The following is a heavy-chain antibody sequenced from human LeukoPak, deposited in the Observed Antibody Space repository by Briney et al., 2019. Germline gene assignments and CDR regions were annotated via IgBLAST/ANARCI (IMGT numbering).Heavy chain of an antibody. Sequence: PGGSLRPSCAASGFTVSSNYMSWVRQAPGKGLEWVSVIYSGGSTYYADSVKGRFTISRDNSKNTLYLQMNSLRAEDTAVYYCARVLWFGELLVDYWGQGTLVTVSS. CDR1: GFTVSSNY. CDR3: ARVLWFGELLVDY. J-gene: IGHJ4*02. D-gene: IGHD3-10*01. V-gene: IGHV3-53*01. CDR2: IYSGGST.